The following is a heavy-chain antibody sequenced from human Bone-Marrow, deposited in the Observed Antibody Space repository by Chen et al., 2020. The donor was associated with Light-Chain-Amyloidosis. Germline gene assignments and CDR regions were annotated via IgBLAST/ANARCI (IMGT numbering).Heavy chain of an antibody. Sequence: QVQLQESGPGLVKPSQTLSLTCTVSGGSISSGGYYWSWIRQHPGKGLEWIGYIYYSGSTYYNPSLKSRVTISVDTSKNQFSLKLSSVTAADTAVYYCAREDPFSPRYCGGDCYSNGEHGMDVWGQGTTVTVSS. CDR1: GGSISSGGYY. V-gene: IGHV4-31*03. J-gene: IGHJ6*02. CDR2: IYYSGST. CDR3: AREDPFSPRYCGGDCYSNGEHGMDV. D-gene: IGHD2-21*02.